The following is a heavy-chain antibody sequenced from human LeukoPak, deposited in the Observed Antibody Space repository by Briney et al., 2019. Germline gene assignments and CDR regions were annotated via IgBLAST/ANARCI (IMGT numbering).Heavy chain of an antibody. CDR3: ARVLGYCSSTSCYGVFDP. J-gene: IGHJ5*02. V-gene: IGHV1-46*01. D-gene: IGHD2-2*01. Sequence: ASVKVSCKASGYTFTSYCMHWVRQAPGQGLEWMGIINPSGGSTSYAQKFQGRVTMTRDMSTCTVYMELSSLRSEDTAVYYCARVLGYCSSTSCYGVFDPWGQGTLVTVSS. CDR1: GYTFTSYC. CDR2: INPSGGST.